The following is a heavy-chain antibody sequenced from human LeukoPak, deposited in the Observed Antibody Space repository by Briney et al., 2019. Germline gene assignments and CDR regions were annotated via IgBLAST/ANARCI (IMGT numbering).Heavy chain of an antibody. D-gene: IGHD3-22*01. J-gene: IGHJ3*02. CDR1: GFTFSSCA. Sequence: RTGGSLRLSYAPSGFTFSSCAMSWVRQAPGKGLEWVAVISGGGSGTYYADSVRGRFTISRDNSKNTVYLQMNSLRAEDTAIYYCAKAVGSSGYFSRDAFDIWGQGTMVTVSS. CDR3: AKAVGSSGYFSRDAFDI. CDR2: ISGGGSGT. V-gene: IGHV3-23*01.